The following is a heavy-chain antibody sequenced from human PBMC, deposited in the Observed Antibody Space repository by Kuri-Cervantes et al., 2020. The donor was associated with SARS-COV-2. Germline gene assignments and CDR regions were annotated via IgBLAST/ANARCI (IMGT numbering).Heavy chain of an antibody. CDR2: IYTSGST. CDR1: GGSISSYY. D-gene: IGHD3-3*01. Sequence: GSLRLSCTVSGGSISSYYWSWIRQPAGKGLEWIGRIYTSGSTNYNPSLKSRVTMSVDTSKNQFSLKLSSVTAADTAVYYCARVGFLFGGADYYYYGMDVWGQGTTVTVSS. J-gene: IGHJ6*02. V-gene: IGHV4-4*07. CDR3: ARVGFLFGGADYYYYGMDV.